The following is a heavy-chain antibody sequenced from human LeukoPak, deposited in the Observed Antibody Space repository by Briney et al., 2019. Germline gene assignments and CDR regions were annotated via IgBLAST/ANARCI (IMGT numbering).Heavy chain of an antibody. J-gene: IGHJ3*02. CDR2: IKPDGSER. CDR3: AGPPQASSFDI. D-gene: IGHD3-10*01. V-gene: IGHV3-7*01. Sequence: PGGSLRLSCAASGFTFSDYWVTWVRQAPGKGLEWVANIKPDGSERSYVDSVEGRFTISRDNAKNSLYLQMNSLRAEDTAMYYCAGPPQASSFDIWGQGTMVTVSS. CDR1: GFTFSDYW.